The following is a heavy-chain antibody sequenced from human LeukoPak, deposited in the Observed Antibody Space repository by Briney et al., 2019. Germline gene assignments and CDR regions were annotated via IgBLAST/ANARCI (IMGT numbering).Heavy chain of an antibody. D-gene: IGHD3-10*01. CDR3: ARDLQFYGVPYGVDV. CDR1: GFSFSRFG. V-gene: IGHV3-33*08. J-gene: IGHJ6*02. CDR2: ISFDGGEM. Sequence: GGSLRLSCAASGFSFSRFGMHWVRQAQGKGLDWVAFISFDGGEMHYTDSVKGRFTISRDNAQNSLYLQMDSLRAEDTAVYVCARDLQFYGVPYGVDVWGQGTTVTVSS.